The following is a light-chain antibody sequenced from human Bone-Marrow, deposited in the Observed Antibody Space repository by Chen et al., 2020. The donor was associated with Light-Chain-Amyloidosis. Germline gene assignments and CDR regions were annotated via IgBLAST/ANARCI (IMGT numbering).Light chain of an antibody. Sequence: EIVVTQSPATLSLSPGERATLSCRVSQNIGSWLGWYQQRPGQPPRLLISDTSNRAAGIPARFSGSGSGTDFTLTISGLEPEDFAVYYCHQRRSWPLTLGGGTKVEMK. CDR2: DTS. V-gene: IGKV3-11*01. J-gene: IGKJ4*01. CDR3: HQRRSWPLT. CDR1: QNIGSW.